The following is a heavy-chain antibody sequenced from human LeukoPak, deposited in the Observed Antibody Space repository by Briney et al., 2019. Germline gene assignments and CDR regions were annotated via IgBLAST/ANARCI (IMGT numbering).Heavy chain of an antibody. Sequence: GGSLRLSCAASGFTFSSYSMHWVRQAPGKGLEWVSSISSSSSYIYYADSVKGRFTISRDNAKNSLYLQMNSLRAEDTAVYYCARGDDYGGNMGDYWGQGTLVTVSS. CDR1: GFTFSSYS. CDR2: ISSSSSYI. D-gene: IGHD4-23*01. J-gene: IGHJ4*02. V-gene: IGHV3-21*01. CDR3: ARGDDYGGNMGDY.